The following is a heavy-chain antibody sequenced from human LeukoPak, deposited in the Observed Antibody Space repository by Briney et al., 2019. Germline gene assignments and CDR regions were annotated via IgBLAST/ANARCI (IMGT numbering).Heavy chain of an antibody. V-gene: IGHV4-4*07. CDR2: ISTSGST. CDR1: GGSISNYY. CDR3: ARVALSGLYYFHN. J-gene: IGHJ4*02. Sequence: SETLSLTCTVSGGSISNYYWSWIRQPAGEGLEGIGRISTSGSTNYNPSLKSRVTISVDKSRNQFSLKLSSVTAADTAVYYCARVALSGLYYFHNWGQGTLVTVSS. D-gene: IGHD5/OR15-5a*01.